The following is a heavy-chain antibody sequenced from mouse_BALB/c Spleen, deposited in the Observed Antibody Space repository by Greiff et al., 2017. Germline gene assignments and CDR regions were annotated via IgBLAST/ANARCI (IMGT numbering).Heavy chain of an antibody. D-gene: IGHD1-1*01. CDR3: ARHYDFDY. Sequence: DVMLVESGGGLVKLGGSLKLSCAASGFTFSSYYMSWVRQTPEKRLELVAAINSNGGSTYYPDTVKGRFTISRDNAKNTLYLQMSSLKSEDTALYYCARHYDFDYWGQGTTLTVSS. V-gene: IGHV5-6-2*01. J-gene: IGHJ2*01. CDR1: GFTFSSYY. CDR2: INSNGGST.